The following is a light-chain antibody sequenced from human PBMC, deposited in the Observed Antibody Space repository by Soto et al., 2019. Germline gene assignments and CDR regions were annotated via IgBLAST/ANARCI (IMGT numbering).Light chain of an antibody. V-gene: IGKV1-5*01. Sequence: DIQMTQSPSTLSASVGDRVTITCRASQSISSWLAWYQQKPGKAPKLLIYDASSLESGVPSRFSGSGSGTVFTLTISSLQPDDFATYYCQQYNSYSRTFGQGTKLEIK. J-gene: IGKJ2*01. CDR1: QSISSW. CDR2: DAS. CDR3: QQYNSYSRT.